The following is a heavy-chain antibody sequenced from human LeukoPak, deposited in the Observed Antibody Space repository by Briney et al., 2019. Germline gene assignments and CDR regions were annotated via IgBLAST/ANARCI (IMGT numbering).Heavy chain of an antibody. CDR1: GVTSTSYA. J-gene: IGHJ4*02. D-gene: IGHD3-22*01. CDR3: AKGTMTLSLFDY. V-gene: IGHV3-23*01. Sequence: GGSLRLSCAASGVTSTSYAMSWVRQAPGKGLEWVSAIRGSGGSTYYADSVKGRFTISRDNSKNTLYLQMNSLRAEDTAVYYCAKGTMTLSLFDYWGQGTLVTVSS. CDR2: IRGSGGST.